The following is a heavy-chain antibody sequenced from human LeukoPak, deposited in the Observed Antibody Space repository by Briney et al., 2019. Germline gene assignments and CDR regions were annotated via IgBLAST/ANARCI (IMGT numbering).Heavy chain of an antibody. CDR2: IYYSGST. V-gene: IGHV4-59*01. CDR1: GGSISSYY. J-gene: IGHJ4*02. CDR3: ARLHLDSSGYYFDY. D-gene: IGHD3-22*01. Sequence: SETLSLTCTVSGGSISSYYWSWIRQPPGKGLEWIGYIYYSGSTNYNPSLKSRVTVSVDTSKNQFSLKLSSVTAADTAVYYCARLHLDSSGYYFDYWGQGTLVTVSS.